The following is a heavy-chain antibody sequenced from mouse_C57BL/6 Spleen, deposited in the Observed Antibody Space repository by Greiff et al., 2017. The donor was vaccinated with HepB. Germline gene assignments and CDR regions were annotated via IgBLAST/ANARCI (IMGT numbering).Heavy chain of an antibody. CDR1: GYTFTDYY. V-gene: IGHV1-26*01. Sequence: VQLQQSGPELVKPGASVKISCKASGYTFTDYYMNWVKQSHGKSLERIGDINPNNGGTSYNQKFKGKATLTVDKSSSTAYMELRSLTSEDSAVYYCARLTTPAMDYWGQGTSVTVSS. CDR2: INPNNGGT. D-gene: IGHD1-1*01. CDR3: ARLTTPAMDY. J-gene: IGHJ4*01.